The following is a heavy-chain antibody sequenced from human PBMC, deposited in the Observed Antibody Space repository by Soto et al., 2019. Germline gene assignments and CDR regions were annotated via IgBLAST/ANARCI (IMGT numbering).Heavy chain of an antibody. CDR2: IWYDGSNK. J-gene: IGHJ4*02. V-gene: IGHV3-33*01. CDR1: GFTFSSYG. D-gene: IGHD5-18*01. CDR3: ATSSGYSYGFDY. Sequence: PVGSLRLSCAASGFTFSSYGMHWVRQAPGKGLEWVAVIWYDGSNKYYADSVKGRFTISRDNSKNTLYLQMNSLRAEDTAVYYCATSSGYSYGFDYWGQGTLVTVSS.